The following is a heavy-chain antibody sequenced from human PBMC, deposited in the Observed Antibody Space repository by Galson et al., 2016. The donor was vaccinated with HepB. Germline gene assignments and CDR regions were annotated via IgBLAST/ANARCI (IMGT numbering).Heavy chain of an antibody. J-gene: IGHJ2*01. Sequence: SADSVKGRFTISRDNSKNTLYLQMNRLRADDTAVYYCARDFLGGPGYFDLWGHGTRVTVSS. V-gene: IGHV3-33*01. D-gene: IGHD1-14*01. CDR3: ARDFLGGPGYFDL.